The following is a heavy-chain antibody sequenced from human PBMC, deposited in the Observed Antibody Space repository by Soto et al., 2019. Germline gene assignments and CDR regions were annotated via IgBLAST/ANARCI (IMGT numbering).Heavy chain of an antibody. D-gene: IGHD3-22*01. J-gene: IGHJ4*02. Sequence: SETLSLTCTVSGAFISSGDYYWSWIRQPPGKGLEWIGYIYYTGSTYYNPSLKSRLSISVDASKNQLSLELTSVTVADTAVYYCARGFDDSSGYYGALGLWGQGTLVTVSS. CDR1: GAFISSGDYY. CDR3: ARGFDDSSGYYGALGL. V-gene: IGHV4-30-4*01. CDR2: IYYTGST.